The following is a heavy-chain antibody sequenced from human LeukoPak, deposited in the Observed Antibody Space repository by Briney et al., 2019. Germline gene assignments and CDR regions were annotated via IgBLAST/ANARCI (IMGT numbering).Heavy chain of an antibody. Sequence: GGSLRLPRVASGFTFSNYAMSWVRQAPGKGLEWIAALNGGRTFFQDSVRGRFTISRDNSKNTLYLQLNSLRGDDTAVYYCVKEVTGYGYFDYWGRGTLVTVSS. D-gene: IGHD2-2*03. CDR2: LNGGRT. J-gene: IGHJ4*02. CDR1: GFTFSNYA. CDR3: VKEVTGYGYFDY. V-gene: IGHV3-23*01.